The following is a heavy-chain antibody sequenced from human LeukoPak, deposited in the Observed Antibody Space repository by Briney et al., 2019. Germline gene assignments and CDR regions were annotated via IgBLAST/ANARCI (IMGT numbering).Heavy chain of an antibody. Sequence: SETLSLTCTVSGGSISSYYWSWIRQPPGKGLEWIGYIYYSGSTNYNPSLKSRVTISVDTSKNQFSLKLSSVTAADTAVYYCARHEDAAGSYYYYYGMDVWGQGTTVTVSS. J-gene: IGHJ6*01. CDR3: ARHEDAAGSYYYYYGMDV. CDR1: GGSISSYY. V-gene: IGHV4-59*08. D-gene: IGHD3-10*01. CDR2: IYYSGST.